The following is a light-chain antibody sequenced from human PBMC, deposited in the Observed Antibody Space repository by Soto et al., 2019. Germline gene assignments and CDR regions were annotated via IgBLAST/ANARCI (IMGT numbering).Light chain of an antibody. CDR2: DAS. CDR3: QKYDSYPPT. CDR1: QSINTW. Sequence: TQSPATLSASGGDRVTITCRASQSINTWLAWYQQKPGKAPNLLIYDASSLESGVPSRFSGSGSGTEFTLTISSLQPDDFATYYSQKYDSYPPTFVQGSKVDMK. J-gene: IGKJ1*01. V-gene: IGKV1-5*01.